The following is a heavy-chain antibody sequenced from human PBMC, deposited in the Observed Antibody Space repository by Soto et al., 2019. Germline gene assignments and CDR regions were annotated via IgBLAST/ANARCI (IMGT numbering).Heavy chain of an antibody. D-gene: IGHD6-19*01. CDR2: IKQDGSDK. CDR3: ARPLGWRDAFDI. J-gene: IGHJ3*02. V-gene: IGHV3-7*01. Sequence: EVQLVESGGGLVQSGGSLRLSCAASGFSLSTYWMSWVRQAPGKGLEWVAAIKQDGSDKYYVDSVKGRFTISRDNAKYSVNLQMNSLRDEDTAVYYCARPLGWRDAFDIWGQGTMVTVSS. CDR1: GFSLSTYW.